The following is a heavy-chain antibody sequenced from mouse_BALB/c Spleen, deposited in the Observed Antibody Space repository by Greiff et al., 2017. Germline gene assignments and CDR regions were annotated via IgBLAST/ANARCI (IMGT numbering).Heavy chain of an antibody. D-gene: IGHD1-2*01. J-gene: IGHJ2*01. V-gene: IGHV1-9*01. CDR3: ARSGLRLPRDY. CDR2: ILPGSGST. CDR1: GYTFSSYW. Sequence: VQRVESGAELMKPGASVKISCKATGYTFSSYWIEWVKQRPGHGLEWIGEILPGSGSTNYNEKFKGKATFTADTSSNTAYMQLSSLTSEDSAVYYCARSGLRLPRDYWGQGTTLTVSS.